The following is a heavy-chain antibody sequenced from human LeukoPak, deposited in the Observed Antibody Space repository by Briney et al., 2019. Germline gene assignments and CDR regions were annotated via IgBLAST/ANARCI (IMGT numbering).Heavy chain of an antibody. J-gene: IGHJ6*02. CDR2: IYHSGST. V-gene: IGHV4-4*02. CDR1: GGXISSSNW. CDR3: ARGLAVAGNYYYYGMDV. D-gene: IGHD6-19*01. Sequence: SETLSLTCAVSGGXISSSNWWSWVRQPPGKGLEWIGEIYHSGSTNYNPSLKSRVTISVDKSKNQFSLKLSSVTAADTAVYYCARGLAVAGNYYYYGMDVWGQGTTVTVSS.